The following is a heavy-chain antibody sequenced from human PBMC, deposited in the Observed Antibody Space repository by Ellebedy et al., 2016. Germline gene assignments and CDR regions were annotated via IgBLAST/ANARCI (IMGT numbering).Heavy chain of an antibody. V-gene: IGHV2-5*02. CDR3: AYTAGYESYFTA. CDR2: LHWDDEK. CDR1: GFSFNLRGAG. Sequence: SGPTLVXPTQTLTLTCTFSGFSFNLRGAGVGWIRQPPGKALEWLSLLHWDDEKRYSPSLASRLTITNDTSKNQVVLTMTSMDPVDTGTYYCAYTAGYESYFTAWGQGILVTVSS. J-gene: IGHJ5*02. D-gene: IGHD2-15*01.